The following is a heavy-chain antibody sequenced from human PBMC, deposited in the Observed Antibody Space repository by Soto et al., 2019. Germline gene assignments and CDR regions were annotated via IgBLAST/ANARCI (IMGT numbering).Heavy chain of an antibody. V-gene: IGHV4-59*01. CDR1: GGSISSYY. CDR2: IYYSGST. Sequence: SETLSLTCTVSGGSISSYYWSWIRQPPGKGLEWIGYIYYSGSTNYNPSLKSRVTISVDTSKNQFSLKLSSVTAADTAVYYCARAGQWLPDYWGQGTLVTVSS. J-gene: IGHJ4*02. CDR3: ARAGQWLPDY. D-gene: IGHD6-19*01.